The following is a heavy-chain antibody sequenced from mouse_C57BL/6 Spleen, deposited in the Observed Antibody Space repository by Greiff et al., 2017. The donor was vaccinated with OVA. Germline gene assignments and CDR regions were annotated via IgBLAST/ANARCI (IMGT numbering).Heavy chain of an antibody. CDR2: IRLKSDNYAT. J-gene: IGHJ2*01. D-gene: IGHD2-3*01. V-gene: IGHV6-3*01. Sequence: EVKVEESGGGLVQPGGSMKLSCVASGFTFSNYWMNWVRQSPEKGLEWVAQIRLKSDNYATHYAESVKGRFTISRDDSKSSVYLQMNNLRAEDTGIYYCTVDGYSFDYWGQGTTLTVSS. CDR1: GFTFSNYW. CDR3: TVDGYSFDY.